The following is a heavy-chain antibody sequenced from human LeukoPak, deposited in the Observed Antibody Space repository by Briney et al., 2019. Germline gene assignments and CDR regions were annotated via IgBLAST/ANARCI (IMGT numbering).Heavy chain of an antibody. CDR3: ARGNRYCSSTSCYSNWFDP. J-gene: IGHJ5*02. V-gene: IGHV4-34*01. Sequence: SETLTLTCAVYGGSFSGYYWSWIRQPPGKGLEWIGEINHSGSTNYNPSLKSRVTISVDTSKNQFSLKLSSVTAADTAVYYCARGNRYCSSTSCYSNWFDPWGQGTLVTVSS. CDR2: INHSGST. D-gene: IGHD2-2*01. CDR1: GGSFSGYY.